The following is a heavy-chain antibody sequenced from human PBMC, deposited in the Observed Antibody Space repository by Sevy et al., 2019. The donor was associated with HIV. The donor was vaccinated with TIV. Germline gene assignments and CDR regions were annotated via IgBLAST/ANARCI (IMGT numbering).Heavy chain of an antibody. J-gene: IGHJ4*02. Sequence: GGSLRLSCAASGFTFSSYAMSWVRQAPGKGLEWVSAISGSGGSTYYADSVRGRFTISRDNSENTLYLQMNSLRAEDTAIYYCAKDYDGFSPLAHFDSWGQGTLVTVSS. V-gene: IGHV3-23*01. D-gene: IGHD3-16*01. CDR3: AKDYDGFSPLAHFDS. CDR2: ISGSGGST. CDR1: GFTFSSYA.